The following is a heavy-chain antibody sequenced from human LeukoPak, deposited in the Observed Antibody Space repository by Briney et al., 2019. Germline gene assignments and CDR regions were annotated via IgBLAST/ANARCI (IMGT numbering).Heavy chain of an antibody. CDR3: ARGRGDVDTAIVDGGIDY. Sequence: SETLSLTCAIYGGSFSGYYWSWIRQPPGKGLEWIGEINHSGSTNYNPSLKSRVTISVDTSKNQFSLKLSSVTAADTAVYYCARGRGDVDTAIVDGGIDYWGQGTLVTISS. CDR2: INHSGST. J-gene: IGHJ4*02. V-gene: IGHV4-34*01. CDR1: GGSFSGYY. D-gene: IGHD5-18*01.